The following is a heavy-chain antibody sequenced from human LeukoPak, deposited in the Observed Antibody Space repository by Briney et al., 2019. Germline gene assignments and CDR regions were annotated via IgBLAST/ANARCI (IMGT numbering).Heavy chain of an antibody. CDR2: ISAGSTNT. CDR1: GFTFNNYA. J-gene: IGHJ6*02. V-gene: IGHV3-21*01. CDR3: ARSGMVRGVIYGMDV. D-gene: IGHD3-10*01. Sequence: PGGSLRLSCAASGFTFNNYAMTWVRQAPGKGLEWVSVISAGSTNTYYADSVKGRFTISRDNAKNSLYLQMNSLRAEDTAVYYCARSGMVRGVIYGMDVWGQGTTVTVSS.